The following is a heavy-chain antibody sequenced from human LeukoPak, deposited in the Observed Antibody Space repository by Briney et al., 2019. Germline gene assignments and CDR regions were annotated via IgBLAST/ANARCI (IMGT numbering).Heavy chain of an antibody. CDR1: GGSISSGSYF. D-gene: IGHD3-10*01. V-gene: IGHV4-61*02. J-gene: IGHJ4*02. Sequence: SETLSLTCTVSGGSISSGSYFWSWIRQPAGKGLEWIGRIYTTGSTNYNPSLKSRVTISLDTSKNQFSLKLSSVSAAGTAVYYCARDLSGAYYFDYWGQGTLVTVSS. CDR3: ARDLSGAYYFDY. CDR2: IYTTGST.